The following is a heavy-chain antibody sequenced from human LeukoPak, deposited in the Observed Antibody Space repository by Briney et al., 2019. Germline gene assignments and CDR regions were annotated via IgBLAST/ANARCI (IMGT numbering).Heavy chain of an antibody. CDR3: ARHRFGHLFDY. J-gene: IGHJ4*02. V-gene: IGHV4-59*01. CDR2: VYHTGHT. Sequence: SETLSLTCTVSGDSISGYYWSCIRQPPGKGLEWIGYVYHTGHTHYSPSLKSRVTVSLDTSRNQVSLILSSVTAADTAVYYCARHRFGHLFDYWGQGTLVFVSS. CDR1: GDSISGYY. D-gene: IGHD3-16*01.